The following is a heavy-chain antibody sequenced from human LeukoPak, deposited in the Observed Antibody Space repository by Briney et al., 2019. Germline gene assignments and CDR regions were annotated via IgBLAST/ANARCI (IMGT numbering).Heavy chain of an antibody. CDR2: INPSGGST. J-gene: IGHJ3*02. CDR1: GYTFTIYY. V-gene: IGHV1-46*01. Sequence: ASVKVSCKASGYTFTIYYMHWVRQAPGQGLEWMGIINPSGGSTSYAQKFQGRVTMTRDTSTSTVYMELSSLRPEDTAVYYCARVGDYGDYSNAFDIWGQGTMVTVSS. D-gene: IGHD4-17*01. CDR3: ARVGDYGDYSNAFDI.